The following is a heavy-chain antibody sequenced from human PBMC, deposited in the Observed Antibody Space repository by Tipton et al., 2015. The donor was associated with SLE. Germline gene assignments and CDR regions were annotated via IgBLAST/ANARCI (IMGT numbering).Heavy chain of an antibody. CDR2: IYHSGST. Sequence: SLRLSCAVSGGSIGSSNWWSWVRQPPGKGLEWIGEIYHSGSTNYNPSLKSRVTISVDKSKNQFSLKLSSVTAADTAVYYCARAPLMGKVYYFDYWGQGTLVTVSS. CDR1: GGSIGSSNW. V-gene: IGHV4-4*02. D-gene: IGHD3-16*01. J-gene: IGHJ4*02. CDR3: ARAPLMGKVYYFDY.